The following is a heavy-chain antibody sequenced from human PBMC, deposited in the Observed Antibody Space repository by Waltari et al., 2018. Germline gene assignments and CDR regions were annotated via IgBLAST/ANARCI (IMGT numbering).Heavy chain of an antibody. D-gene: IGHD4-17*01. CDR2: ISSSGSTI. J-gene: IGHJ6*02. CDR3: ARADAYFWGTVTKRGNYYGMDV. V-gene: IGHV3-48*03. Sequence: GKGLEWVSYISSSGSTIYYADSVKGRFTISRDNAKNSLYLQMNSLRAEDTAVYYCARADAYFWGTVTKRGNYYGMDVWGQGTTVTVSS.